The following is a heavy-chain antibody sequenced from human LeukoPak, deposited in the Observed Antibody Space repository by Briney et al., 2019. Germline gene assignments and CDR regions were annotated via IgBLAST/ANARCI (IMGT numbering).Heavy chain of an antibody. CDR2: IYLDDSDT. Sequence: GESLKISCKGSGYSFTSYWIAWVRQMPGKGLEWMGNIYLDDSDTGYSPSFQGQVTISADKSISTAYLQWSSLQASDTAMYYRERRSYGGKDSDQWGQGTLVTVSS. CDR3: ERRSYGGKDSDQ. V-gene: IGHV5-51*01. J-gene: IGHJ4*02. D-gene: IGHD4-23*01. CDR1: GYSFTSYW.